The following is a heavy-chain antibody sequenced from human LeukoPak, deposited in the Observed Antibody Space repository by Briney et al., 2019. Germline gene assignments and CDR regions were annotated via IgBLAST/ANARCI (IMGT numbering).Heavy chain of an antibody. CDR3: ARAAIAAARIYYYMDV. V-gene: IGHV3-30*02. CDR1: EFTFSRYG. D-gene: IGHD6-13*01. J-gene: IGHJ6*03. Sequence: GGSLRLSCAASEFTFSRYGMHWVRQAPGKGLEWVAFIRYDGSNKYYADSVKGRFTISRDNAENSLYLQMNSLRAEDTAVYYCARAAIAAARIYYYMDVWGKGTTVTVSS. CDR2: IRYDGSNK.